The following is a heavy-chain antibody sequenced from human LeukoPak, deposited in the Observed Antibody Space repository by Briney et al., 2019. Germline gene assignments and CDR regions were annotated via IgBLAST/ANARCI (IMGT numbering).Heavy chain of an antibody. V-gene: IGHV3-30*02. CDR1: GFTFSSYG. Sequence: PGGSLRLSCAASGFTFSSYGMHWVRQAPGKGLEWVAFIRYDEGNKYYADSVKGRFTISRDNSKNTLSLQVNSLRAEDTAVYYCASASYSGYDFDYWGQGTLVTASS. D-gene: IGHD5-12*01. J-gene: IGHJ4*02. CDR3: ASASYSGYDFDY. CDR2: IRYDEGNK.